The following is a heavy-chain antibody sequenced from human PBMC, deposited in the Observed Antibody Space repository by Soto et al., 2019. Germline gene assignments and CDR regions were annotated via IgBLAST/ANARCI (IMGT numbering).Heavy chain of an antibody. J-gene: IGHJ4*02. Sequence: VKVSCKASGGTFSSYAISWVRQAPGQGLEWMGGIIPIFGTANYAQKFQGRVTITADESTSTAYMELSSLRSEDTAVYYCARAGLSYYDSSGYPYFDYWGQGTLVTVSS. CDR3: ARAGLSYYDSSGYPYFDY. CDR2: IIPIFGTA. D-gene: IGHD3-22*01. V-gene: IGHV1-69*13. CDR1: GGTFSSYA.